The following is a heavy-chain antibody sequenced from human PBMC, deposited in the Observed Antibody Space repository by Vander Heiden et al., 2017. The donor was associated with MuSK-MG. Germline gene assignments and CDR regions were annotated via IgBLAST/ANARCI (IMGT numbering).Heavy chain of an antibody. J-gene: IGHJ6*02. CDR1: GFSFSSYV. D-gene: IGHD6-19*01. CDR3: ARAVGGYSSGWSGMDI. Sequence: QVQLVESGGGVVQPGRSLRLSCAASGFSFSSYVMHWVRQAPGRGPEWVAVIRYDGSNEYYVDSVKGRFTVSRDNSKNTLYLQMNSLRAEDTAVYYCARAVGGYSSGWSGMDIWGQGTTVTVS. V-gene: IGHV3-33*01. CDR2: IRYDGSNE.